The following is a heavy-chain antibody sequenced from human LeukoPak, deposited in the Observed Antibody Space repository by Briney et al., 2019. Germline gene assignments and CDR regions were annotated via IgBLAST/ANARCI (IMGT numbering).Heavy chain of an antibody. D-gene: IGHD3-22*01. V-gene: IGHV3-30*14. CDR3: ARDWGLYYDSSGYPTQSVY. CDR1: GFTFNDYA. Sequence: GGSLRLSCAASGFTFNDYAMYWVRQTPGKGLEWVTLISYDGYDKSYADSVRGRFTISRDNSKNTLYLQMNSLRAEDTAVYYCARDWGLYYDSSGYPTQSVYWGQGTLVTVSS. J-gene: IGHJ4*02. CDR2: ISYDGYDK.